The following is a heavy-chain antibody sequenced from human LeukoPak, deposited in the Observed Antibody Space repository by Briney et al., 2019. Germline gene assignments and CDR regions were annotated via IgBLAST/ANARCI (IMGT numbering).Heavy chain of an antibody. V-gene: IGHV3-30-3*01. CDR2: ISYDGSKR. CDR1: GFTFSTYA. J-gene: IGHJ4*02. Sequence: GGSLRLSCAASGFTFSTYAVHWFRQAPGKGLEWVAVISYDGSKRYYADSVKGRFTISRDNSKNAFLQMNSLRAEDTAVYYCARDYDTSGSYFDFFDYWGQGTLVTVSS. D-gene: IGHD3-22*01. CDR3: ARDYDTSGSYFDFFDY.